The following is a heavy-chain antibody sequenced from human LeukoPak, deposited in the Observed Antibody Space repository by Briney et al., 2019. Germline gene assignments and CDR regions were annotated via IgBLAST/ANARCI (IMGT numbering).Heavy chain of an antibody. CDR1: GFTFSSYG. J-gene: IGHJ4*02. V-gene: IGHV3-33*03. CDR3: AKAYHYGSGTNYKHFDH. D-gene: IGHD3-10*01. CDR2: IWYDGSNK. Sequence: PGGSLRLSCAASGFTFSSYGMHWVRQAPGKGLEWVAVIWYDGSNKYYADSVKGRFTISRDNSMNTLYLQMNSLRGEDTAIYYCAKAYHYGSGTNYKHFDHWGQGTLVTVSS.